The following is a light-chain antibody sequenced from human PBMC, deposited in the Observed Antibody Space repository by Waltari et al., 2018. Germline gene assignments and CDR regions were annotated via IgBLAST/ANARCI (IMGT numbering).Light chain of an antibody. CDR3: QSYDSSIWV. Sequence: NFMLTQPHPVSESPGKTVTISCTRSSGSIASNYVPWYQQRPGSAPTTVIYEDNQRPSGVPDRFSGSIDSSSNSASLTISGLKTEDEADYYCQSYDSSIWVFGGGTKLTVL. CDR2: EDN. V-gene: IGLV6-57*03. CDR1: SGSIASNY. J-gene: IGLJ3*02.